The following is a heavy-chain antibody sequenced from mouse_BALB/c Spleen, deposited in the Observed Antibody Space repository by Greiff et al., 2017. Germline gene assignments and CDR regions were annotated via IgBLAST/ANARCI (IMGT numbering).Heavy chain of an antibody. CDR2: ISSGGST. V-gene: IGHV5-6-5*01. Sequence: EVKLVESGGGLVKPGGSLKLSCAASGFPFSSYAMSWVRQTPEKRLEWVASISSGGSTYYPDSVKGRFTISRDNARNILYLQMSSLKSEDTAMYYCAREEFAYWGQGTLVTVSA. CDR3: AREEFAY. J-gene: IGHJ3*01. CDR1: GFPFSSYA.